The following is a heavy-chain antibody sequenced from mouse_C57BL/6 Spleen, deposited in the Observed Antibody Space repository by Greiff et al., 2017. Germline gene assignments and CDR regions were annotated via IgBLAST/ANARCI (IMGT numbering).Heavy chain of an antibody. J-gene: IGHJ2*01. CDR3: ARRGLYDGSYYFDY. CDR1: GFTFSSYT. D-gene: IGHD2-3*01. CDR2: ISGGGGNT. V-gene: IGHV5-9*01. Sequence: EVHLVESGGGLVKPGGSLKLSCAASGFTFSSYTMSWVRQTPEKRLEWVATISGGGGNTYYPDSVKGRFTISRDNAKNTLYLQMSSLRSEDTALYYCARRGLYDGSYYFDYWGQGTTLTVSS.